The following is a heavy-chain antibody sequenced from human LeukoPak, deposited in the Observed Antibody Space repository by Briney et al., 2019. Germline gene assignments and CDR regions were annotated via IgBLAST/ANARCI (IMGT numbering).Heavy chain of an antibody. J-gene: IGHJ6*03. Sequence: ASVKVSCKASGYTFTSYDINWVRQAAGQGLEWMGWMNPNSGNTGYAQKFQGRVTMTRNTSISTAYMELGSLRSEDTAVYYCARGKTDFWSEDYYYYMDVWGKGTTVTVSS. V-gene: IGHV1-8*01. CDR3: ARGKTDFWSEDYYYYMDV. CDR1: GYTFTSYD. CDR2: MNPNSGNT. D-gene: IGHD3-3*01.